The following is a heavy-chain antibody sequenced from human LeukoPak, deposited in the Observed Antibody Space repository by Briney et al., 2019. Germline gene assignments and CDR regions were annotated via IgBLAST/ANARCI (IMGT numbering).Heavy chain of an antibody. D-gene: IGHD3-10*01. V-gene: IGHV3-23*01. J-gene: IGHJ4*02. CDR2: ISGSGYST. Sequence: GGSLRLSCAASGFTFSSYAMNWVRQAPGKGLEWVSAISGSGYSTYYADSVKGRFTISRDNSKNTLYLQMNSLRAEDTAVYYCAKDYGSGSYYFDYWGQGTLVTVSS. CDR1: GFTFSSYA. CDR3: AKDYGSGSYYFDY.